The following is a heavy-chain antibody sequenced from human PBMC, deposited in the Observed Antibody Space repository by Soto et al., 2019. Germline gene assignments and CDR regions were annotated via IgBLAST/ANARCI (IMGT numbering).Heavy chain of an antibody. D-gene: IGHD3-10*01. Sequence: QVQLVQSGAEVKKPGASVKVSCKASGYTFTSYGISWVRQAPGQGLEWMGWISAYNGNTNYAQKHEGKVTMPTDTSTSTAYMALRSLRSDDPPVYYCARGIGGSGSYFTLLPYYYGMDVWGQGTTVTVSS. CDR2: ISAYNGNT. CDR3: ARGIGGSGSYFTLLPYYYGMDV. CDR1: GYTFTSYG. J-gene: IGHJ6*02. V-gene: IGHV1-18*01.